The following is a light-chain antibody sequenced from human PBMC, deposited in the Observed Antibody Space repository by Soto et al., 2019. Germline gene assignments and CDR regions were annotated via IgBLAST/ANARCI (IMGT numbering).Light chain of an antibody. J-gene: IGKJ1*01. CDR3: QQYAAPPRT. Sequence: EIVLTQSPGTLSLSPRERATLSCRASQSVSNAYLAWYQHKVGQSPRLLIYGASNRAPGIPDRFSGSGSGPDFPLTISRLEPEDFAVYCCQQYAAPPRTFGQGTQVEVK. CDR1: QSVSNAY. CDR2: GAS. V-gene: IGKV3-20*01.